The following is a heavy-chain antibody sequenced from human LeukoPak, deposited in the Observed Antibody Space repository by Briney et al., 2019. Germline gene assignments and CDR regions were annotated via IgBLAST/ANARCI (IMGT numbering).Heavy chain of an antibody. D-gene: IGHD3-22*01. CDR3: ARALVTMIVVGPPCDAFDI. V-gene: IGHV4-30-4*08. CDR2: IYYSGST. J-gene: IGHJ3*02. CDR1: GGSISSGDYY. Sequence: PSETLSLTCSVSGGSISSGDYYRSWISQPPVKGLEWIGYIYYSGSTYYHRYLKSRVTISVDTSKIQFSLKLSSVTAADTAVYYCARALVTMIVVGPPCDAFDIWGQGTMVTVSS.